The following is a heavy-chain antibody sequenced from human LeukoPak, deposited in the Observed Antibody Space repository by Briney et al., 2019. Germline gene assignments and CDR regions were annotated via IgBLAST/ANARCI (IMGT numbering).Heavy chain of an antibody. CDR3: ASEFRGVRGDTDH. CDR2: IIPIFGTA. V-gene: IGHV1-69*01. J-gene: IGHJ5*02. D-gene: IGHD3-10*01. CDR1: GGTFSSYA. Sequence: SVKVSCKASGGTFSSYAISWVRQAPGQGLEWMGGIIPIFGTANYAQKFQGRVTITADESTSTAYMELSSLRSEDTAVYYCASEFRGVRGDTDHWGQGTLVTVSS.